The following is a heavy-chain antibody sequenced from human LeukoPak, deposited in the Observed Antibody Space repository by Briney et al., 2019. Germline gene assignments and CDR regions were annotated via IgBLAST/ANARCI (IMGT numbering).Heavy chain of an antibody. CDR3: ARVGYGSGSYPR. Sequence: ASVKVSCKASGGTFSSYAISWVRQAPGQGLEWMGWMNPNSGNTGYAQKFQGRVTMTRNTSISTAYMELSSLRSEDTAVYYCARVGYGSGSYPRWGQGTLVTVSS. CDR2: MNPNSGNT. D-gene: IGHD3-10*01. J-gene: IGHJ4*02. CDR1: GGTFSSYA. V-gene: IGHV1-8*02.